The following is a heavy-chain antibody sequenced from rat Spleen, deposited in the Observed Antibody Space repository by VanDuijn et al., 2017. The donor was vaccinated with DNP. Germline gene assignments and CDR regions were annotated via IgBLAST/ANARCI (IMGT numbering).Heavy chain of an antibody. Sequence: EVQLVESGGGLVQPGRSLKLSCTASGFSFRNYYMAWVRQAPKKGLEWVAIVSHSDGITYYPDSVKGRFTISRDNAKSTLYLQMDSLRSEETATYYCARVQLGYYALDAWGQGTSVTVSS. CDR2: VSHSDGIT. D-gene: IGHD5-1*01. V-gene: IGHV5S23*01. J-gene: IGHJ4*01. CDR3: ARVQLGYYALDA. CDR1: GFSFRNYY.